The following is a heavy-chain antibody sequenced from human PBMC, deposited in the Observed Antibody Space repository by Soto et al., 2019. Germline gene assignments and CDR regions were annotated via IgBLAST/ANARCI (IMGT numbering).Heavy chain of an antibody. D-gene: IGHD2-15*01. CDR2: IYHSGST. CDR1: GGSISSSNW. Sequence: SETLSLTCAVSGGSISSSNWWSWVRQPPGKGLEWIGEIYHSGSTNYNPSLKSRVTISVDKSKNQFSLKLSSVTAADPAVYYCARVSVDIVVVVAAAWGFDPGGQGTLVTVS. J-gene: IGHJ5*02. V-gene: IGHV4-4*02. CDR3: ARVSVDIVVVVAAAWGFDP.